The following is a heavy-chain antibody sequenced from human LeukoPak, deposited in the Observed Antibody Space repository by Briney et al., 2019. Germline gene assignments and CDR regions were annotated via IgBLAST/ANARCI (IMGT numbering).Heavy chain of an antibody. V-gene: IGHV4-59*01. J-gene: IGHJ6*04. D-gene: IGHD3-9*01. CDR1: GGSISNYY. Sequence: SETLSLTCTVSGGSISNYYWSWIRQPPGKGLEWIGYIYYSGSTNYNPSLKSRVTISVDTSKNQFSLKLSSVTAADTAVYYCAREFYDILTGYYYGMDVWGKGTTVTVSS. CDR2: IYYSGST. CDR3: AREFYDILTGYYYGMDV.